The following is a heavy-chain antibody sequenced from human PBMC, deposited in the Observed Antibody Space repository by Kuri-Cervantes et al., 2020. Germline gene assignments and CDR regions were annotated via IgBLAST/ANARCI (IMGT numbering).Heavy chain of an antibody. CDR2: ISYDGSNK. CDR1: GFTFSRYG. CDR3: ARVFYDSSGRRFDY. D-gene: IGHD3-22*01. Sequence: GGSLRLSCAASGFTFSRYGMHWVRQAPGKGPEWVAVISYDGSNKYYADSVKGRFTISRDNSKNTLYLQMNSLRAEDTAVYHCARVFYDSSGRRFDYWGQGTLVTVSS. V-gene: IGHV3-30-3*01. J-gene: IGHJ4*02.